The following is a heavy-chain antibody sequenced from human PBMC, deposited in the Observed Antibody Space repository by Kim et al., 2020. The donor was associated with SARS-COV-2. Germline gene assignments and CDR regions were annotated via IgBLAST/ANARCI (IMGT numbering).Heavy chain of an antibody. CDR1: GGSISSYY. Sequence: SETLSLTCTVSGGSISSYYWTWIRQPPGKGLEWIGYIDYSGSTNYNPALKSRCTRSVDTSKNQSSLKLSSVTAADTTVYYCARLCLGYSGYGAFGGVIANPMHAFDIWGQGTMRTDAS. J-gene: IGHJ3*02. D-gene: IGHD3-16*02. CDR2: IDYSGST. CDR3: ARLCLGYSGYGAFGGVIANPMHAFDI. V-gene: IGHV4-59*08.